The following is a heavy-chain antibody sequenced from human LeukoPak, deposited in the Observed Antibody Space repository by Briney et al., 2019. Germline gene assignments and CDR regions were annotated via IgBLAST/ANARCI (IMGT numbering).Heavy chain of an antibody. Sequence: SETLSLTCTVSGGSVSSSSYYWGWIRQPPGKGLEWIGSIYYSGSTYYNPSLKSRVTISVDTSKNQFSLKLSSVTAADTAVYYCARVRWELHLYYFDYWGQGTLVTVSS. D-gene: IGHD1-26*01. CDR3: ARVRWELHLYYFDY. V-gene: IGHV4-39*07. J-gene: IGHJ4*02. CDR1: GGSVSSSSYY. CDR2: IYYSGST.